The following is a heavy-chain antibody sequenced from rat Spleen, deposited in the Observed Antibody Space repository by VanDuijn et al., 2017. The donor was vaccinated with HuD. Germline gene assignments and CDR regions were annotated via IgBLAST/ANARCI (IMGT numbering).Heavy chain of an antibody. CDR3: VRQDTSGYSNWFAY. Sequence: EVQLVESGGGLVQPGRSLKLSCAASGFTFSDYGVAWVRQAPKKGLEWVASISSGGGVTYYRDSVKGRFTVSRENAKSTLYLLMDSLRSEDTATYYCVRQDTSGYSNWFAYWGQGTLVTVSS. J-gene: IGHJ3*01. D-gene: IGHD4-3*01. CDR2: ISSGGGVT. V-gene: IGHV5-29*01. CDR1: GFTFSDYG.